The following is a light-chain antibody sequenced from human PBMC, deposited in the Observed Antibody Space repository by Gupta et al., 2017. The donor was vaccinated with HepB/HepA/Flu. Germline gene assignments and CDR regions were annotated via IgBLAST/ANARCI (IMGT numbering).Light chain of an antibody. CDR1: KLGDKY. CDR2: QDS. J-gene: IGLJ2*01. V-gene: IGLV3-1*01. Sequence: SYELTQPPSVSVSPGRTASLTCSGDKLGDKYACWYQQKPGQSPVLVIYQDSKRPSGIPDRFSGSNSGNTATLTISGTQAMDEADYYCQAWDSSTAGKVFGGGTKLTVL. CDR3: QAWDSSTAGKV.